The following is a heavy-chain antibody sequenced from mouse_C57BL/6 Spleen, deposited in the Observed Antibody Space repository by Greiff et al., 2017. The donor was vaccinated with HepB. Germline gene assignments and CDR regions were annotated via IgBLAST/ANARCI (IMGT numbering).Heavy chain of an antibody. V-gene: IGHV5-4*03. CDR2: ISDGGSYT. J-gene: IGHJ2*01. Sequence: DVMLVESGGGLVKPGGSLKLSCAASGFTFSSYAMSWVRQTPEKRLEWVATISDGGSYTYYPDNVKGRFTISRDNAKNNLYLQMSHLKSEDTAMYYCARVVTGYFDYWGQGTTLTVSS. D-gene: IGHD1-1*02. CDR3: ARVVTGYFDY. CDR1: GFTFSSYA.